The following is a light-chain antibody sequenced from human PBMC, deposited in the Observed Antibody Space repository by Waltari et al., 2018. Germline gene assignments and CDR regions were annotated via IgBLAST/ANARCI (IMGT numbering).Light chain of an antibody. CDR1: SSDVGGYNY. CDR2: DVS. J-gene: IGLJ1*01. Sequence: QSALTQPRSVSGSPGQSVTISCTGTSSDVGGYNYVSWYQQHPGKAPQLLIYDVSKRPSGVPGRFSGSKSGNTASLTISGVQAEDEADYYCCSYAGSYTFYVFGTGTKVTVL. CDR3: CSYAGSYTFYV. V-gene: IGLV2-11*01.